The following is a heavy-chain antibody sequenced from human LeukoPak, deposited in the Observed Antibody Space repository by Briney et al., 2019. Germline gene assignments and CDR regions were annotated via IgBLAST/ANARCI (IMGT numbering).Heavy chain of an antibody. CDR3: VKTEYIYGSGSYFQDY. D-gene: IGHD3-10*01. CDR1: GFTFSSYG. V-gene: IGHV3-23*01. J-gene: IGHJ4*02. Sequence: PGGSLRLSCAASGFTFSSYGMSWVRQAPGKGLEWVSGISGGGDRISYADSVKGRFTISKNTSKNTLYLQLNSLRAEDTAIYYCVKTEYIYGSGSYFQDYWGQGTLVTVSS. CDR2: ISGGGDRI.